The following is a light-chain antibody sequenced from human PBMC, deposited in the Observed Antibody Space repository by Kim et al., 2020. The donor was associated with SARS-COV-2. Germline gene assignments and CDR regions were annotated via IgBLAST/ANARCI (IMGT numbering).Light chain of an antibody. V-gene: IGKV3-15*01. CDR1: QSVSSN. J-gene: IGKJ1*01. Sequence: TVSPRGVATAACRASQSVSSNVAWYQQKAGQAPRLLIYAVSMKATGIPARFSGSGSGTEFTLTINSLQSEDFAVYYCQQYHRWPTFGQGTKVDIK. CDR3: QQYHRWPT. CDR2: AVS.